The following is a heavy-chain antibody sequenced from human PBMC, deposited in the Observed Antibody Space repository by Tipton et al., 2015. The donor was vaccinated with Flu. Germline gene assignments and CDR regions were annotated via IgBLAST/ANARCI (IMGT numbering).Heavy chain of an antibody. CDR3: ARDRSEVPRVLHY. V-gene: IGHV4-59*01. D-gene: IGHD4/OR15-4a*01. CDR1: GGSISSYF. CDR2: IYCTGTT. Sequence: GLVKPSETLSLTCSVSGGSISSYFWSWIRQPPGKGLEWIGHIYCTGTTNYNPSLQSRVTISADTSKNQFSLRLSSVTAADTAVYYCARDRSEVPRVLHYWGLGAPVTVSS. J-gene: IGHJ4*02.